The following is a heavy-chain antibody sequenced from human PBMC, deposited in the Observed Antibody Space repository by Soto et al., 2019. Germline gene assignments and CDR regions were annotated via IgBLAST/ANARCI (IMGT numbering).Heavy chain of an antibody. J-gene: IGHJ3*02. CDR2: IRYNGSNT. Sequence: HPGGSLRLSCAASGFTFSSYAMSWVRQAPGKGLEWVAAIRYNGSNTYYADSVKGRFTISRDNSKNTLYLQMNSLRAEDTAVYYCARDGTHRYCSSTSCYVDAFDIWGQGTMVTVSS. CDR3: ARDGTHRYCSSTSCYVDAFDI. D-gene: IGHD2-2*01. CDR1: GFTFSSYA. V-gene: IGHV3-33*08.